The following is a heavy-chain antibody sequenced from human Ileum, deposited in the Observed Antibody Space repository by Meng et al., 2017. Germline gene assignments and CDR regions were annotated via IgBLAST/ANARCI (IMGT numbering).Heavy chain of an antibody. CDR1: VNSSRTTCW. CDR2: IYHSGLV. D-gene: IGHD4-23*01. Sequence: QVPLRGAGTGGEHTWGRLSLTCACSVNSSRTTCWGNWVRQPPGEGLEWIEEIYHSGLVNYNLSLKSRVTLSIDKSKNQFSLKLIAVTAADTGVYYWAANSGKKMHSWGQGTLVTVSS. J-gene: IGHJ4*02. V-gene: IGHV4-4*02. CDR3: AANSGKKMHS.